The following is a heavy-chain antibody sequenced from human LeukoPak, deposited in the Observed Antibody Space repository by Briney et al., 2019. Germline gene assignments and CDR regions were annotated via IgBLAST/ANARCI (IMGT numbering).Heavy chain of an antibody. J-gene: IGHJ6*03. CDR1: GYTFTSYG. CDR2: MNPNSGNT. Sequence: ASVKVSCKASGYTFTSYGISWVRQAPGQGLEWMGWMNPNSGNTGYAQKFQGRVTITRNTSISTAYMELSSLRSEDTAVYYCARGSDYYYMDVWGKGTTVTVSS. CDR3: ARGSDYYYMDV. V-gene: IGHV1-8*03.